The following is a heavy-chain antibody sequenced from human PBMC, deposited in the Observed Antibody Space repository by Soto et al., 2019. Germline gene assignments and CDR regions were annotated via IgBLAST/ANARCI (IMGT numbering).Heavy chain of an antibody. D-gene: IGHD2-15*01. CDR2: INPSGGST. V-gene: IGHV1-46*01. Sequence: ASVKVSCKASGYTFTSYYMHWVRQAPGQGLEWMGIINPSGGSTSYAQKFQGRVTMTRDTSTSTVYMELSSLRSEETAVYYCAREVVVAANRIYRWFDPWGQGTLVTVSS. J-gene: IGHJ5*02. CDR1: GYTFTSYY. CDR3: AREVVVAANRIYRWFDP.